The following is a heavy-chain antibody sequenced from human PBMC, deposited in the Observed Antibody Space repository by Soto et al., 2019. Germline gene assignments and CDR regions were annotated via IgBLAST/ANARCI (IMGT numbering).Heavy chain of an antibody. V-gene: IGHV4-31*11. J-gene: IGHJ5*02. Sequence: SETLSLTCAVSGASISNPGYSWTWIRQHPGGGLEWLGSNNYRGDTYYNPSLKSRMTISLDTSKNQFSLWLTSVTAAETAVYYCTRGGSGWKALNWFDPWGQGTQVTVSS. D-gene: IGHD6-19*01. CDR2: NNYRGDT. CDR3: TRGGSGWKALNWFDP. CDR1: GASISNPGYS.